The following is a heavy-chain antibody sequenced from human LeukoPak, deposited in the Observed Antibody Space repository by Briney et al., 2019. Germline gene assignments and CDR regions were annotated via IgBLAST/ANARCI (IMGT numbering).Heavy chain of an antibody. Sequence: SETLSLTCAVYGESFSANYWIRIRQPPGKGLEWIGEINHSGTITYKPSLKSRLTISADTSKNQFSLKLSSVTAADTAVYYCARYCGSENYCISYWGQGTLVTVSS. V-gene: IGHV4-34*01. CDR1: GESFSANY. CDR2: INHSGTI. D-gene: IGHD3-10*01. CDR3: ARYCGSENYCISY. J-gene: IGHJ4*01.